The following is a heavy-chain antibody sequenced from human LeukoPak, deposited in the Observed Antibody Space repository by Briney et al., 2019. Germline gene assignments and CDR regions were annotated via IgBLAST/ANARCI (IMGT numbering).Heavy chain of an antibody. CDR2: IDPSDSYT. J-gene: IGHJ6*02. D-gene: IGHD3-10*01. V-gene: IGHV5-10-1*01. Sequence: GESLKISCKGSGYSFTSHWINWVRQMPGKGLEWMGRIDPSDSYTNYSPSFQGHATISADKSISTAYLQWSSLKASGTAMYYCATSIRGYGMDVWGQGTTVTVSS. CDR1: GYSFTSHW. CDR3: ATSIRGYGMDV.